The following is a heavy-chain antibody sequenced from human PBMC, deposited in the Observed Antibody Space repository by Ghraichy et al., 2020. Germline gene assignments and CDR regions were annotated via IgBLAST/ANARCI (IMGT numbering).Heavy chain of an antibody. J-gene: IGHJ4*02. Sequence: SQTLSLTCVISGDSISSNGVAWNWIRQSPSRGLEWLGRTYYRSKWYSEYAISVKSRITINPDTSKNQFSLHLSSLTPGDTALYYCVRGQWSAFNFWGQGTLVTVSS. V-gene: IGHV6-1*01. CDR2: TYYRSKWYS. CDR3: VRGQWSAFNF. D-gene: IGHD6-19*01. CDR1: GDSISSNGVA.